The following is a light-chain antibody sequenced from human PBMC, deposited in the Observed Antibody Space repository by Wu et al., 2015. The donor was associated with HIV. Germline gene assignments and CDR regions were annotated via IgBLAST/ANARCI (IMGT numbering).Light chain of an antibody. J-gene: IGKJ1*01. V-gene: IGKV1-8*01. CDR2: SAS. CDR3: QKYNTAPWT. Sequence: AIRMTQSPSSLSASTGDRVTITCRASQDIKSDLAWYQHKPGKAPNLLIYSASTLHSGVPSRFSGSGSGTDFTLTISSLQPEDVATYYCQKYNTAPWTFGQGTKVEMK. CDR1: QDIKSD.